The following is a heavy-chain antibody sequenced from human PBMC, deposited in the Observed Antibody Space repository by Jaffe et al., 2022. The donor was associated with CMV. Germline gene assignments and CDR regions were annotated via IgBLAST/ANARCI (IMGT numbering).Heavy chain of an antibody. J-gene: IGHJ3*02. D-gene: IGHD6-13*01. CDR1: GFTVSSNY. CDR2: IYSGGST. Sequence: EVQLVETGGGLIQPGGSLRLSCAASGFTVSSNYMSWVRQAPGKGLEWVSVIYSGGSTYYADSVKGRFTISRDNSKNTLYLQMNSLRAEDTAVYYCARVSNTAAAGNLLDAFDIWGQGTMVTVSS. CDR3: ARVSNTAAAGNLLDAFDI. V-gene: IGHV3-53*02.